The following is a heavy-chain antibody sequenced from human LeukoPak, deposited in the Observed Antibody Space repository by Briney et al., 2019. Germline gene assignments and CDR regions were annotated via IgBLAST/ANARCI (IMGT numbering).Heavy chain of an antibody. D-gene: IGHD2-2*02. CDR2: ISGSAGST. CDR1: GFTFSSYA. J-gene: IGHJ4*02. V-gene: IGHV3-23*01. Sequence: GGSLRLSCAASGFTFSSYAMSWVRQAPGKGLQWVSFISGSAGSTYYADSVKGRFTIFRDNSKNTLYLQMNSLRAEDTAVYYCAKTPIQYYFGYWGQGTLVTVSS. CDR3: AKTPIQYYFGY.